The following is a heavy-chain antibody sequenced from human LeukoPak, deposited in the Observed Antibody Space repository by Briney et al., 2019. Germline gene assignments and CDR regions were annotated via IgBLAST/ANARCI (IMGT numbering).Heavy chain of an antibody. D-gene: IGHD3-10*01. CDR3: ARSPHALWFGGGAFDF. Sequence: GGSLRVSCAASGFNVSAKSMSWVRQTPEKGLEWVLVIYSTGITAYADSVKGRFSISRDNSKNTLALQMNSLRVEDTAVYYCARSPHALWFGGGAFDFWGQGTRVTVSS. V-gene: IGHV3-53*01. CDR2: IYSTGIT. CDR1: GFNVSAKS. J-gene: IGHJ4*02.